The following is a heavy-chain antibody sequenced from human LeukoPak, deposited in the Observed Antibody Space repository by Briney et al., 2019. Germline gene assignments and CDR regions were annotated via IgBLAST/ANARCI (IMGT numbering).Heavy chain of an antibody. CDR2: IYHSGST. D-gene: IGHD6-13*01. J-gene: IGHJ4*02. Sequence: PSETLSLTCAVSGYSISSGYYWGWIRQPPGKGLEWIGSIYHSGSTYYNPSLKSRVTISVDTSKNQFSLKLSSVTAADTAVYYCARLEGSSWYGPVGDYWGQGTLVTVSS. CDR3: ARLEGSSWYGPVGDY. V-gene: IGHV4-38-2*01. CDR1: GYSISSGYY.